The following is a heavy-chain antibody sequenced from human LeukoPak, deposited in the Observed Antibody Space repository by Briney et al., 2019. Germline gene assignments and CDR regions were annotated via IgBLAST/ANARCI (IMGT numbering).Heavy chain of an antibody. J-gene: IGHJ4*02. D-gene: IGHD2-2*02. V-gene: IGHV1-24*01. CDR2: FDPEDGET. CDR1: GYTLTELS. CDR3: ATGSRYQPLLYPLTDY. Sequence: GASVKVSCKVSGYTLTELSMHWVRQAPGKGLEWMGGFDPEDGETIYAQKFQGRVTMTEDTSTDTAYMELSSLRSEDTAVYYCATGSRYQPLLYPLTDYWGQGTPVTVSS.